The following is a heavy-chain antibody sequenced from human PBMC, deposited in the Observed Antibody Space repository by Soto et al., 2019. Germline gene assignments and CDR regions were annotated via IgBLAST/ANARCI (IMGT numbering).Heavy chain of an antibody. J-gene: IGHJ6*02. CDR2: IKQDGSEK. V-gene: IGHV3-7*03. CDR1: GFTFSSYW. CDR3: ARDRRIAVAGAYYYYYGMDV. D-gene: IGHD6-19*01. Sequence: EVQLVESGGGLVQPGGSLRLSCAASGFTFSSYWMSWVRQAPGKGLEWVANIKQDGSEKYYVDSVKGRFTISRDNAKNSLYLQMNSLRAEDTAVYYCARDRRIAVAGAYYYYYGMDVWDQGTTVTVSS.